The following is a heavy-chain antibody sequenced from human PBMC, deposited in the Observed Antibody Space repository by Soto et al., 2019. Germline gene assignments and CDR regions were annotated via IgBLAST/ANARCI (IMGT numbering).Heavy chain of an antibody. CDR2: INSDGSST. CDR1: GFTFSSYW. D-gene: IGHD2-15*01. V-gene: IGHV3-74*01. CDR3: VRTSLVVAAATREDY. Sequence: EVQLVESGGGLVQPGESLRLSCAASGFTFSSYWMHWVRQAPGKGLVWVSRINSDGSSTSYAGSVKGRFTISRDNAKNTLYLQMNSLGAKDTAVYYCVRTSLVVAAATREDYWGQGTLVTVSS. J-gene: IGHJ4*02.